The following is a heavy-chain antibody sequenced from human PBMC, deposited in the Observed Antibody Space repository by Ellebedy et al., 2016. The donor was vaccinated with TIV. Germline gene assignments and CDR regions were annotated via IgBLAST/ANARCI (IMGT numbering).Heavy chain of an antibody. CDR3: ARDGVDDFWSGLRYFDY. CDR2: IWYDGSNK. CDR1: GFTFSSYG. Sequence: GGSLRLXXAASGFTFSSYGMHWVRQAPGKGLEWVAVIWYDGSNKYYADSVKGRFTISRDNSKNTLYLQMNSLRAEDTAVYYCARDGVDDFWSGLRYFDYWGQGTLVTVSS. D-gene: IGHD3-3*01. J-gene: IGHJ4*02. V-gene: IGHV3-33*01.